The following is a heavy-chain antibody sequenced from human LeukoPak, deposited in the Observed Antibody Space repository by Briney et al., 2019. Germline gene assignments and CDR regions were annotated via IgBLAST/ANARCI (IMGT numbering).Heavy chain of an antibody. V-gene: IGHV4-30-4*08. CDR1: GGSISSNAYY. CDR2: IYHTGST. J-gene: IGHJ4*02. D-gene: IGHD2-21*01. Sequence: SETLSLTCTVSGGSISSNAYYWAWIRQPPGKGLESIAYIYHTGSTYYSPSLKSRVIISVDTSKNQFSLKLSSVTAADTAVYYCARISCGGGTCYLGYWGQGTLVTVSS. CDR3: ARISCGGGTCYLGY.